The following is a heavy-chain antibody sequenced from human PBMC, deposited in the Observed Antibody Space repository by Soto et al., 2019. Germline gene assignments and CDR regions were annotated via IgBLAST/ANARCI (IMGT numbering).Heavy chain of an antibody. CDR3: ARLVVVAAMGGYYFDY. J-gene: IGHJ4*02. Sequence: GESLKISCKGSGYSFTSYWIGWVRQMPGKGLEWMGIIYPGDSDTRYSPSFQGQVTISADKSISTAYLQWSSLKASDTAMYYCARLVVVAAMGGYYFDYWGQGTLVTVSS. D-gene: IGHD2-15*01. CDR1: GYSFTSYW. CDR2: IYPGDSDT. V-gene: IGHV5-51*01.